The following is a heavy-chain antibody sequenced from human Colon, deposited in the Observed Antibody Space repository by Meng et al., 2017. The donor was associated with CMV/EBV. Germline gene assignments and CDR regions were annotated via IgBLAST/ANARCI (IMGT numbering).Heavy chain of an antibody. J-gene: IGHJ4*02. CDR1: GFTFSSYW. V-gene: IGHV3-74*01. CDR2: INSDGSST. Sequence: GFTFSSYWMHWVRQAPGKGLVWVSRINSDGSSTSYADSVKGRFTISRDNAKNTLYLQMNSLRAEDTAVYYCARDQSSSWYLEGLLVYWGQGTLVTVSS. D-gene: IGHD6-13*01. CDR3: ARDQSSSWYLEGLLVY.